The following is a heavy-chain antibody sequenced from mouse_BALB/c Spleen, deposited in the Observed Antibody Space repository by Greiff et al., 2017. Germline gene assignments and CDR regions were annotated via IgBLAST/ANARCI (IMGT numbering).Heavy chain of an antibody. CDR2: ISSGSSTI. V-gene: IGHV5-17*02. D-gene: IGHD1-1*01. Sequence: EVQVVESGGGLVQPGGSRKLSCAASGFTFSSFGMHWVRQAPEKGLEWVAYISSGSSTIYYADTVKGRFTISRDNPKNTLFLQMTSLRSEDTAMYYCARSYYGSSRYFDVWGAGTTVTVSS. CDR1: GFTFSSFG. J-gene: IGHJ1*01. CDR3: ARSYYGSSRYFDV.